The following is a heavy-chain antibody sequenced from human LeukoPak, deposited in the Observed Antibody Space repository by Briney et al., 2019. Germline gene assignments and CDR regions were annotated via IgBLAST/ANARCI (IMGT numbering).Heavy chain of an antibody. Sequence: TGGSLRLSCSASGLTFSTLPMHWVRQAPGKGLEYVSGSSSNGGSTYYADSAKGRFIISRDNSKNPLYLQMSSLRPEDTAVYYCVNQISGWVYWGQGTLVTVSS. D-gene: IGHD6-19*01. J-gene: IGHJ4*02. CDR1: GLTFSTLP. CDR3: VNQISGWVY. CDR2: SSSNGGST. V-gene: IGHV3-64D*06.